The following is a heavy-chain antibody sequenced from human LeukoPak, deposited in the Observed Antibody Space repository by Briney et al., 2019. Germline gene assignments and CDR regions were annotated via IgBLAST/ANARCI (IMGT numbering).Heavy chain of an antibody. CDR1: GYTFTSYY. J-gene: IGHJ6*03. Sequence: ASVKVSCKASGYTFTSYYMHWVRQAPGQGLEWMGWINPNSGGTNYAQKFQGRVTMTRDTSISTAYMELSRLRSDDTAVYYCASQNYYDSSGYYEGGYYYYMDVWGKGTTVTVSS. D-gene: IGHD3-22*01. V-gene: IGHV1-2*02. CDR2: INPNSGGT. CDR3: ASQNYYDSSGYYEGGYYYYMDV.